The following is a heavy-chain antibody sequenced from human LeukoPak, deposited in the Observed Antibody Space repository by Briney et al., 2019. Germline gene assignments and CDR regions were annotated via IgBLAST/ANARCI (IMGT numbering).Heavy chain of an antibody. CDR1: GGSISSSSYY. CDR2: IYYSGST. Sequence: SETLSLTCTVSGGSISSSSYYWGWIRQPPGKGLEWIGSIYYSGSTYYNPSLKSRVTISVDTSKNQFSLKLSSVTAADTAVYYCARHIWFGELLDSPNWFDPWGQGTLVTVSS. J-gene: IGHJ5*02. CDR3: ARHIWFGELLDSPNWFDP. D-gene: IGHD3-10*01. V-gene: IGHV4-39*01.